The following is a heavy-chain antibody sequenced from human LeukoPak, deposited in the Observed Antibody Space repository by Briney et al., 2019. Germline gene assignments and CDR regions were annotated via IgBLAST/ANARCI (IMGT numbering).Heavy chain of an antibody. CDR3: ARDGNTWGGSGSHDYYYYYGMDV. J-gene: IGHJ6*02. D-gene: IGHD3-10*01. CDR1: GGTFSSYA. Sequence: GASVKVSCKSSGGTFSSYAISWVRQAPGQGLEWMGGIIPIFGTANYAQKFQGRVTITRDTSASTAYMELSSLRSEDTAVYYCARDGNTWGGSGSHDYYYYYGMDVWGQGTTVTVSS. V-gene: IGHV1-69*05. CDR2: IIPIFGTA.